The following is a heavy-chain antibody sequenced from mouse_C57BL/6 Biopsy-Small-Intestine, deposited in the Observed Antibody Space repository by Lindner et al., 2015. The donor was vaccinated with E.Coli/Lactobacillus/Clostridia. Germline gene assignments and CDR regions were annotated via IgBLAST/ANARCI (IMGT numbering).Heavy chain of an antibody. Sequence: ASVKVSCKASGYSFTDYFMHWVRQAPGQGLEWMGRINPNNGFTNYAQKFHDRVTMTRDTSISTGYMELSRLTSDDTAVFYCVRSATGSRMATITGFDSWGQGTLVSVSS. V-gene: IGHV1-53*01. CDR3: VRSATGSRMATITGFDS. D-gene: IGHD1-2*01. J-gene: IGHJ4*01. CDR2: INPNNGFT. CDR1: GYSFTDYF.